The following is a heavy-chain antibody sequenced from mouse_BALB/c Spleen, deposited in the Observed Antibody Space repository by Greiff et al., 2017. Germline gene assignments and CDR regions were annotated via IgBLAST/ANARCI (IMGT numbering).Heavy chain of an antibody. V-gene: IGHV3-8*02. CDR2: ISYSGST. CDR3: ASHYYGSSYGYFDV. CDR1: GDSITSGY. J-gene: IGHJ1*01. D-gene: IGHD1-1*01. Sequence: EVKVVESGPSLVKPSQTLSLTCSVTGDSITSGYWNWIRKFPGNKLEYMGYISYSGSTYYNPSLKSRISITRDTSKNQYYLQLNSVTTEDTATYYCASHYYGSSYGYFDVWGAGTTVTVSS.